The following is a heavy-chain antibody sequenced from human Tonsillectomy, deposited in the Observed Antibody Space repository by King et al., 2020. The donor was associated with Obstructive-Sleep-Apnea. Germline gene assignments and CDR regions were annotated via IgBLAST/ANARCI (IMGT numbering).Heavy chain of an antibody. CDR2: IRSKAYGVTT. CDR1: GFTFGDYA. D-gene: IGHD3-10*01. V-gene: IGHV3-49*03. Sequence: VQLVESGGGLVQPGRSLRLSCTASGFTFGDYAMSWFRQAPGKGLEWVGFIRSKAYGVTTEYAVSVKGRFTISRDDSKSIAYLQMNSLKTEDTAVYYCTRDGSGSYYKPPFDYWGQGTLVTVSS. J-gene: IGHJ4*02. CDR3: TRDGSGSYYKPPFDY.